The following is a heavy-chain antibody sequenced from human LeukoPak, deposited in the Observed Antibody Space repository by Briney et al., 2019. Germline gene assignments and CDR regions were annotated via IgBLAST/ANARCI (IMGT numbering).Heavy chain of an antibody. J-gene: IGHJ1*01. CDR1: GFTFSSYA. CDR2: ISGSGGST. V-gene: IGHV3-23*01. Sequence: GGSLRLSCADSGFTFSSYAMSWVRQAPGKGLEWVSAISGSGGSTYYADSVRGRFTISRDNSKNTLYLQMNSLRAEDTAVYYCAKEGGSGWYTEYFQHWGQGTLVTVSS. CDR3: AKEGGSGWYTEYFQH. D-gene: IGHD6-19*01.